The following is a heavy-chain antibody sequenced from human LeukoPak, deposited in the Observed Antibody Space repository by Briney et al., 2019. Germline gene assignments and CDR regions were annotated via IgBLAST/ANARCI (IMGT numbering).Heavy chain of an antibody. CDR1: GGSLGRYY. CDR2: ISYTGST. V-gene: IGHV4-59*01. CDR3: AREEHSSGWAVPYYFMDV. J-gene: IGHJ6*03. D-gene: IGHD6-19*01. Sequence: RSETLSLAWTVAGGSLGRYYRGWIRHPPGGGREWVGYISYTGSTNYNPSLQSRVTIFVDTSNNHLSLRLTSVTAADTAVYYCAREEHSSGWAVPYYFMDVGRKGTTVTIS.